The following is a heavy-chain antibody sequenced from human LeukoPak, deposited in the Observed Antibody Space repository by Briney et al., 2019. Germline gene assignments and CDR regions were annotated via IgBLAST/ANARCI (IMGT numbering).Heavy chain of an antibody. CDR2: IYHSGST. V-gene: IGHV4-30-2*01. J-gene: IGHJ4*02. Sequence: SETLSLTCTVSGGSISSGGYYWSWIRQPPGKGLEWIGYIYHSGSTYYNPSLKSRVTISVDRSKNQFSLKLSSVTAADTVVYYCARVPALYCTNGVCYPYFDYWGQGTLVTVSS. D-gene: IGHD2-8*01. CDR3: ARVPALYCTNGVCYPYFDY. CDR1: GGSISSGGYY.